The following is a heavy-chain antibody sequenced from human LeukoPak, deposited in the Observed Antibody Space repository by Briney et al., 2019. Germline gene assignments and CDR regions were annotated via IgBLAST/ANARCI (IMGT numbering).Heavy chain of an antibody. CDR1: GFTFSSYG. CDR2: ISYDGSNK. J-gene: IGHJ5*01. V-gene: IGHV3-30*18. Sequence: GGSLRLSCAASGFTFSSYGMHWVRQAPGKGLEWVAVISYDGSNKYYADSVKGRFTISRDNSKNTLYLQMNSLRAEDTAVYYCAKDDAHAPYSRGQGTLVTVSS. CDR3: AKDDAHAPYS.